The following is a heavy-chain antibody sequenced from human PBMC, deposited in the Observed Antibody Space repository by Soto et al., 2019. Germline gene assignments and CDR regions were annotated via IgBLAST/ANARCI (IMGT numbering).Heavy chain of an antibody. Sequence: QVQLVESGGGLVKPGGSLRLSCAASGFTFSDYYMSWIRQAPGKGLEWVSYISSSGSTIYYADSVKGRFTISRDNAKNSLYLHMNSLRAEDTAVYYCASGPYDYVWGSDPPHFDYWGQGTLVTVSS. CDR3: ASGPYDYVWGSDPPHFDY. V-gene: IGHV3-11*01. D-gene: IGHD3-16*02. CDR1: GFTFSDYY. J-gene: IGHJ4*02. CDR2: ISSSGSTI.